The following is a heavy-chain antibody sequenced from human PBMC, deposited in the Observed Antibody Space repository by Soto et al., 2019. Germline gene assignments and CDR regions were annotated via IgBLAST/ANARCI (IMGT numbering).Heavy chain of an antibody. V-gene: IGHV4-59*02. D-gene: IGHD4-17*01. CDR1: GGSVSSYY. CDR2: IYYSGST. J-gene: IGHJ4*02. Sequence: LSLTCTVSGGSVSSYYWSWIRQPPGKGLEWIGYIYYSGSTNYNPSLKSRVTISVDTSKNQFSLKLSSVTAADTAVYYCARAYGYYFDYWGQGTLVTVSS. CDR3: ARAYGYYFDY.